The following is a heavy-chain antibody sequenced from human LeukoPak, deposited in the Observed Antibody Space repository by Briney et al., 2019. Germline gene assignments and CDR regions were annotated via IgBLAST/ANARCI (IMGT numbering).Heavy chain of an antibody. CDR3: AKMASYYDSSGYYNQDFDY. CDR1: RFTFSSYA. CDR2: ISGSGGST. D-gene: IGHD3-22*01. V-gene: IGHV3-23*01. J-gene: IGHJ4*02. Sequence: GGSLRLSCAASRFTFSSYAMSWVRQAPGKGLEWVSAISGSGGSTYYADSVKGRFTISRDNSKNTLYLQMNSLRAEDTAVYYCAKMASYYDSSGYYNQDFDYWGQGTLVTVSS.